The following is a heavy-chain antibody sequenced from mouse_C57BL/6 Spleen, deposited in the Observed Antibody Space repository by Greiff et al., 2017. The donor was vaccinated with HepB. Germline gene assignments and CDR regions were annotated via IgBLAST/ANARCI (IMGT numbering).Heavy chain of an antibody. CDR2: ISYDGSN. CDR1: GYSITSGYY. CDR3: AKIDDGYYGDAMDY. Sequence: EVKLEESGPGLVKPSQSLSLTCSVPGYSITSGYYWNWIRQFPGNKLEWMGYISYDGSNNYNPSLKNRISITRDTSKNQFFLKLNSVTTEDTATYYCAKIDDGYYGDAMDYWGQGTSVTVSS. D-gene: IGHD2-3*01. V-gene: IGHV3-6*01. J-gene: IGHJ4*01.